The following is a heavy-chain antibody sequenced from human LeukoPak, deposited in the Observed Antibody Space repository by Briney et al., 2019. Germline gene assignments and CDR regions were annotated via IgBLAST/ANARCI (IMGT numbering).Heavy chain of an antibody. CDR1: GGSISSSGYY. Sequence: SETLSLTCTVSGGSISSSGYYWGWIRQPPGKGLEWIGSIYYSGDTYYNPSLKSRVTTSVDTSKSQFSLRLSSVTAADTAVYYCARRGNIVVLPATSKAFDIWGQGTMVTVSS. CDR3: ARRGNIVVLPATSKAFDI. V-gene: IGHV4-39*01. D-gene: IGHD2-2*01. J-gene: IGHJ3*02. CDR2: IYYSGDT.